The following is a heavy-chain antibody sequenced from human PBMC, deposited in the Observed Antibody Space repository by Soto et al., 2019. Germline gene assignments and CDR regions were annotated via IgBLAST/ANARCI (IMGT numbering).Heavy chain of an antibody. CDR3: AGRYCSGGSCYNYYGLDV. V-gene: IGHV1-58*01. CDR1: GFSFTSSA. D-gene: IGHD2-15*01. J-gene: IGHJ6*02. CDR2: IVVGSGNT. Sequence: GASVKVSCKASGFSFTSSAVQWVRQARGQRLEWIGWIVVGSGNTNCAQKFQERVTITRDLSTSTAYMELSSLRSEDTAVYYCAGRYCSGGSCYNYYGLDVWGQGTTVTVSS.